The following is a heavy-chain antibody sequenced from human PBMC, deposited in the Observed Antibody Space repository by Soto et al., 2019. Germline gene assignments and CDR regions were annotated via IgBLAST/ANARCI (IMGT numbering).Heavy chain of an antibody. CDR2: INSSGGST. CDR1: GFTFSSYA. Sequence: GGSLRLSCAASGFTFSSYAMSWVRQAPGKGLKWVSGINSSGGSTYYADSVKGRFTISRDNSKNTVYLHMNSLRAEDTAVYYCTKPRGDGYPDYWGQGTLVTVSS. J-gene: IGHJ4*02. D-gene: IGHD5-12*01. V-gene: IGHV3-23*01. CDR3: TKPRGDGYPDY.